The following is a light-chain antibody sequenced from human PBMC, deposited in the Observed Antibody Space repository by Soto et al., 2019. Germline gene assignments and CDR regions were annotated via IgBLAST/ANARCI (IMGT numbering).Light chain of an antibody. Sequence: QSVLTQSPSASASLGASVKLTCTLSSGHSSYAIAWNQQQLEKGPRYLMKLNSDGSPSKGVGIPDRFSGSSSGAERYLTISSLQSEDEADYYCQTWGTGIHYVFGTGTKVTVL. CDR2: LNSDGSP. V-gene: IGLV4-69*01. CDR1: SGHSSYA. J-gene: IGLJ1*01. CDR3: QTWGTGIHYV.